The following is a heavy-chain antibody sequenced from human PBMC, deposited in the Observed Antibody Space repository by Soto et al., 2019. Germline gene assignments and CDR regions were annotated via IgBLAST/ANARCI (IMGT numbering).Heavy chain of an antibody. CDR1: GYTFTSYY. Sequence: ASVKVSCKASGYTFTSYYMHWVRQAPGQGLEWMGIINPSGGSTSYAQKFQGRVTMTRDTSTSTVYMELSSLRSEDTAVYYCARDLRCSGGSCYGSYYYYYYGMDVWGQGTTVTV. CDR2: INPSGGST. V-gene: IGHV1-46*01. J-gene: IGHJ6*02. CDR3: ARDLRCSGGSCYGSYYYYYYGMDV. D-gene: IGHD2-15*01.